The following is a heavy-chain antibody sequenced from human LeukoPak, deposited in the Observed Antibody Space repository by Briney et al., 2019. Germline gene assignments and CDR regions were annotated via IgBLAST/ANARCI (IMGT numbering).Heavy chain of an antibody. D-gene: IGHD6-19*01. CDR2: IYYSGST. CDR3: ARYIAVAGTDYFDY. J-gene: IGHJ4*02. Sequence: SETLSLTCTVSGGSISSSSYYWGWIRQPPGKGLEWIGSIYYSGSTYYNPSLKSRVTISVDTSKNQFSLKLSPVTAADTAVYYCARYIAVAGTDYFDYWGQGTLVTVSS. CDR1: GGSISSSSYY. V-gene: IGHV4-39*07.